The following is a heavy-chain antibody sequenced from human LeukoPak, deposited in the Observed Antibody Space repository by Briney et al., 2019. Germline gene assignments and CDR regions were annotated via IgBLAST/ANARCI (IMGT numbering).Heavy chain of an antibody. CDR3: ARHGFHGSGSYFRDP. V-gene: IGHV4-39*01. CDR1: GGSISSSSYY. J-gene: IGHJ5*02. Sequence: PSETLSLTCTVSGGSISSSSYYWGWIRQPPGKGLEWIGSIYYSGSTYYNPSLKSRVTISVDTSKNQFSLKLSSVTAADTAVYYCARHGFHGSGSYFRDPWGQGTLVTVSS. CDR2: IYYSGST. D-gene: IGHD3-10*01.